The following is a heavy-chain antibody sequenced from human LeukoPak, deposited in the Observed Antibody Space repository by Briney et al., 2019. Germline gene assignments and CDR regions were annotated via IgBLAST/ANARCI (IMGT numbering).Heavy chain of an antibody. D-gene: IGHD3-3*01. Sequence: ASVKVSCKASGYTFTSYYIHWVRQAPGQGLEWMGLINPSGGSTSYAQKFQGRVTMTRDTSTSTVYMELSSLKSEDTAVYYCARETIPSITIFGATVYYFDYWGQGTLVTVSS. CDR3: ARETIPSITIFGATVYYFDY. J-gene: IGHJ4*02. V-gene: IGHV1-46*01. CDR1: GYTFTSYY. CDR2: INPSGGST.